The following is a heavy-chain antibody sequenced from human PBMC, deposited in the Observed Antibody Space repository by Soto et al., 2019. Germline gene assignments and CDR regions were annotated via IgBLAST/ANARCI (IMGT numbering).Heavy chain of an antibody. V-gene: IGHV1-69*04. CDR2: IITVLGTT. CDR1: GDTFSSYA. D-gene: IGHD2-21*01. J-gene: IGHJ6*01. CDR3: ARRRYCGYDCYHKHYYGMDV. Sequence: GASVKVSCKASGDTFSSYAVNWVRQAPGRGLEWMGRIITVLGTTDYAQNFKGRLTITAEKSTKTVYMELSSLRSEDTAVYYCARRRYCGYDCYHKHYYGMDVWAQGTTVTLSS.